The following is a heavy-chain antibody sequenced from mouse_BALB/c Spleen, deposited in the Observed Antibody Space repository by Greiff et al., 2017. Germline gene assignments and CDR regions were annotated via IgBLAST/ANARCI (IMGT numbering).Heavy chain of an antibody. J-gene: IGHJ4*01. CDR1: GFTFSSFG. V-gene: IGHV5-17*02. CDR2: ISSGSSTI. CDR3: ARRAPSRAMDY. D-gene: IGHD3-3*01. Sequence: EVHLVESGGGLVQPGGSRKLSCAASGFTFSSFGMHWVRQAPEKGLEWVAYISSGSSTIYYADTVKGRFTISRDNPKNTLFLQMTSLRSEDTAMYYCARRAPSRAMDYWGQGTSVTVSS.